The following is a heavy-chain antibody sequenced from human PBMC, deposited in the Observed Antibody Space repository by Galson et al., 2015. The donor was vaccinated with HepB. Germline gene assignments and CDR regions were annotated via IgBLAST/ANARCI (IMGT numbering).Heavy chain of an antibody. V-gene: IGHV1-69*13. J-gene: IGHJ6*02. CDR3: AKGLYNWNPYYYYGMDV. CDR1: GDILSSYV. CDR2: FIPIFGTP. Sequence: SVKVSCKASGDILSSYVISWVRQAPGQGLEWMGGFIPIFGTPNYAQNFRGRVTITADESTSTAYMELSSLRSEDTAVYYCAKGLYNWNPYYYYGMDVWGQGTTVTVSS. D-gene: IGHD1-20*01.